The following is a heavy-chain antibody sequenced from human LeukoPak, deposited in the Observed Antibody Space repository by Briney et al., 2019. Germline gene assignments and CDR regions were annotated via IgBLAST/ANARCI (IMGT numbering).Heavy chain of an antibody. CDR1: GGSISSHY. D-gene: IGHD6-13*01. CDR2: IYYSGST. J-gene: IGHJ4*02. Sequence: SETLSLTCTVSGGSISSHYWSWIRQPPGKGLEWIGYIYYSGSTNYNPSLKSRVTISVDTSKNQFSLKLSSVTAADTAVYYCARVHSSSWYGDYWGQGTLVNVSS. V-gene: IGHV4-59*11. CDR3: ARVHSSSWYGDY.